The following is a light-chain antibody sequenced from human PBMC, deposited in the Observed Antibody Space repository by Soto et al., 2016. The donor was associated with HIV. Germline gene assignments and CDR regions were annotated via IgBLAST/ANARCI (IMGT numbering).Light chain of an antibody. CDR2: GQN. J-gene: IGLJ3*02. CDR3: NSRDSGIDHVV. Sequence: SSELTQDPAVSVALGQTVTITCQGDSLRTYCANWFQQKPGQAPVLVIFGQNNRPSGIPDRFSGSSSGNTASLTITGALAEDEADYYCNSRDSGIDHVVFGGGTKLTVL. CDR1: SLRTYC. V-gene: IGLV3-19*01.